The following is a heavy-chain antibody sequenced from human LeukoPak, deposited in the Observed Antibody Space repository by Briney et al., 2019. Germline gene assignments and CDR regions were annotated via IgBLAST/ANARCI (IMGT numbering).Heavy chain of an antibody. V-gene: IGHV4-31*03. CDR2: IYYSGST. D-gene: IGHD1-26*01. J-gene: IGHJ5*02. CDR1: GVSISSGGYY. CDR3: ARGSLSEFDP. Sequence: SQTLSLTRTVSGVSISSGGYYWRWIRQHPGKGLEWIGYIYYSGSTYYNPSLKSRVTISVDTSKNQYSLKLSSVTAADTAVYYCARGSLSEFDPWGQGTLVTASS.